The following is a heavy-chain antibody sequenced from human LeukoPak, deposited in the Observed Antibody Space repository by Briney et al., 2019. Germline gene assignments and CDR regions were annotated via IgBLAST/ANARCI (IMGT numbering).Heavy chain of an antibody. CDR1: GFTFSSYE. J-gene: IGHJ6*02. V-gene: IGHV3-48*03. Sequence: GGSLRLSCAASGFTFSSYEMNWVRQAPGKGLEWVSYISSSGSTIYYADSVKGRFTISRDNAKNSLYLQMNSLRAEDTAVYYCAREETYYDSSGYDKPTYYYYGMDVWGQGTTVTVSS. D-gene: IGHD3-22*01. CDR3: AREETYYDSSGYDKPTYYYYGMDV. CDR2: ISSSGSTI.